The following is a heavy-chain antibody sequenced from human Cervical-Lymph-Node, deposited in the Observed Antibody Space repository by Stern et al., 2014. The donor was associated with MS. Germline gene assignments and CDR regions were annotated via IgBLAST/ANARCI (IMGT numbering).Heavy chain of an antibody. V-gene: IGHV3-74*01. J-gene: IGHJ2*01. CDR3: SREIRWYFDL. CDR1: ELTFSRYW. CDR2: INGDGSIT. Sequence: VQLVESGGELVQPGGSLRLSCAVSELTFSRYWMHWVRQAPGKGLVWVSRINGDGSITNYAASVKGRFTISRDNAKNTLYLQLNSLRAEDTAVYYCSREIRWYFDLWGRGTLVTVSS.